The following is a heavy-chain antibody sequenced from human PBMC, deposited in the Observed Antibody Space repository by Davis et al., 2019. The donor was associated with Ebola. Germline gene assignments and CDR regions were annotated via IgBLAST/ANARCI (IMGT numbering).Heavy chain of an antibody. J-gene: IGHJ4*02. Sequence: PSETLSLTCAVYGGSFRDYYWSWFRQPPGQGLEWIGEIKHSGNTNYKASLKSRVSISVDTSKKQFSLRLTSVTAADTAVYYCARDRYSDGSGYFFEQSHWGQGTLVTVSS. CDR2: IKHSGNT. V-gene: IGHV4-34*01. CDR1: GGSFRDYY. CDR3: ARDRYSDGSGYFFEQSH. D-gene: IGHD3-22*01.